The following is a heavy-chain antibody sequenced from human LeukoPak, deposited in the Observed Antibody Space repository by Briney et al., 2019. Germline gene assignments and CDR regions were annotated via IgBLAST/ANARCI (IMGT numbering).Heavy chain of an antibody. CDR1: GFTFSDYY. J-gene: IGHJ4*02. V-gene: IGHV3-11*01. Sequence: PGGSLRLSCAASGFTFSDYYMSWIRQAPGEGLEWVSYISSSGGTIYYADSVKGRFTISRDNAKNSLYLQMNSLRAEDTAVYYCARPYSSGWFSPDGYWGQGTLVAVSS. D-gene: IGHD6-19*01. CDR3: ARPYSSGWFSPDGY. CDR2: ISSSGGTI.